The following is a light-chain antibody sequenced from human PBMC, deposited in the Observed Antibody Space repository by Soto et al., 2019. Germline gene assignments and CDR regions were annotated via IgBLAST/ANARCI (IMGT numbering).Light chain of an antibody. CDR3: QQYNDSPRT. Sequence: EIVMTQSPATLSVSPGERTTLSYRASQSVSSNLAWYQQKPGQAPRLLIYGASTRATGIPDRFSGSGSGTEFTLTISSLQSEDFAVYYCQQYNDSPRTFGQGTKVEIK. V-gene: IGKV3-15*01. J-gene: IGKJ1*01. CDR1: QSVSSN. CDR2: GAS.